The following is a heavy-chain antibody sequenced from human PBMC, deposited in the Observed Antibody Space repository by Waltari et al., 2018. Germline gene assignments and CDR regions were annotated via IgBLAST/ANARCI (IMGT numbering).Heavy chain of an antibody. CDR2: ISGSGAAI. V-gene: IGHV3-23*01. CDR3: AEAGLYVRDYYYDYSMGV. Sequence: EVQLLESGGGLVQPGGSLRLSCAASGFTFSSYAMSWVRQAPGKGLEGVSRISGSGAAIYYADSVKGRFTISRDKSKNTLYLQMISLRAEDTAVYYCAEAGLYVRDYYYDYSMGVWGQGTTVTVSS. J-gene: IGHJ6*02. CDR1: GFTFSSYA. D-gene: IGHD3-16*01.